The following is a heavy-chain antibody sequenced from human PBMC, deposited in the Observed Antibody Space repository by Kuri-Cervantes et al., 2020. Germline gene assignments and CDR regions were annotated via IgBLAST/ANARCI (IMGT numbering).Heavy chain of an antibody. J-gene: IGHJ3*02. CDR1: GYTFTSYG. CDR2: IIPIFGTA. Sequence: SVKVSCKASGYTFTSYGISWVRQAPGQGLEWMGGIIPIFGTANYAQKFEGRVTITTDESTSTAYMELSSLRSKDTAVYYCARSPVYYDSSGYYYDAFDIWGQGTMVTVSS. D-gene: IGHD3-22*01. V-gene: IGHV1-69*05. CDR3: ARSPVYYDSSGYYYDAFDI.